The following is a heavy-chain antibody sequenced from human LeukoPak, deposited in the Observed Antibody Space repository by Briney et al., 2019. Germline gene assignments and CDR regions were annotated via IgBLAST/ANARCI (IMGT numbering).Heavy chain of an antibody. D-gene: IGHD6-13*01. CDR1: GGTFTSYG. Sequence: ASVKVSCKASGGTFTSYGISWVRQAPGQGLEWMGWISAYNGNTNYAQKLQGRVTMTTDTSTSTAYMELRSLRSDDTAVYYCARDPIGDSSSWLRVLGYYYYGMDVWGQGTTVTVSS. CDR3: ARDPIGDSSSWLRVLGYYYYGMDV. V-gene: IGHV1-18*01. CDR2: ISAYNGNT. J-gene: IGHJ6*02.